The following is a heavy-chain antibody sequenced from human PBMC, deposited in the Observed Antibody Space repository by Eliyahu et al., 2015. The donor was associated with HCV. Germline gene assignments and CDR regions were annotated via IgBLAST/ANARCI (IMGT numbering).Heavy chain of an antibody. Sequence: EVQLLESGGGLVQPGGSLRLSCAASGFTFSNYGMDWVRQAPGKGLEWVSGISNSGDGTYYADSVRGRFTISRDNPKSTLYLQMRSLRADDTAVYYCAKIGPMVEGVGWYFDVWGRGTLVTVSS. CDR2: ISNSGDGT. D-gene: IGHD3-10*01. CDR1: GFTFSNYG. CDR3: AKIGPMVEGVGWYFDV. J-gene: IGHJ2*01. V-gene: IGHV3-23*01.